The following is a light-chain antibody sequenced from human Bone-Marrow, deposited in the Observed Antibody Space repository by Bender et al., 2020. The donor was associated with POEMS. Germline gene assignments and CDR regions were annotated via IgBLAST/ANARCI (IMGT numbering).Light chain of an antibody. CDR1: SSNTGSGYG. CDR3: QSYDNSQSAL. V-gene: IGLV1-40*01. CDR2: GNN. J-gene: IGLJ1*01. Sequence: QSVLTQPPSVSGAPGQRVTISCTGSSSNTGSGYGVHWYQQVAGTAPKLLIYGNNNRPSGIPDRFSGSKSGTSASLTSTGLQAEDEADYYWQSYDNSQSALFGAGTKVTVL.